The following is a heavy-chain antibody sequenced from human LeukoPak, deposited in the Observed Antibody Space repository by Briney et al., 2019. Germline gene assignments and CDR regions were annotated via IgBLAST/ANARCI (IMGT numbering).Heavy chain of an antibody. CDR1: GYTFTGYY. D-gene: IGHD3-22*01. CDR2: INPNSGGT. Sequence: LGASVTVSCKASGYTFTGYYMHWVRQAPGQGLEWMGWINPNSGGTNYVQKFQGRVTMTRDTSISTAYMELSRLRSDDTAVYYCARGIFYDSSGYYYAEGAFGIWGQGTMVTVSS. J-gene: IGHJ3*02. CDR3: ARGIFYDSSGYYYAEGAFGI. V-gene: IGHV1-2*03.